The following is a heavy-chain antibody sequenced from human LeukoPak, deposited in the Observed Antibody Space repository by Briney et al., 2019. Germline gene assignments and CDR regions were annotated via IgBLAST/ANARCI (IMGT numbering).Heavy chain of an antibody. Sequence: GGSLRLSCEASGLTFSREWMHWVRQAPGKGLVWVSRINNDGSGTTYADSVKGRFTISRENPKNTLYLQMNGLRAEDTAVYYCAKEKYYGSDWGQGTLVTVSS. CDR2: INNDGSGT. D-gene: IGHD3-10*01. V-gene: IGHV3-74*03. J-gene: IGHJ4*02. CDR1: GLTFSREW. CDR3: AKEKYYGSD.